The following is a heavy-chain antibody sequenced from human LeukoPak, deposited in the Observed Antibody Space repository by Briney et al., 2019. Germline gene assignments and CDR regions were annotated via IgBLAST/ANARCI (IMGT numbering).Heavy chain of an antibody. V-gene: IGHV3-21*01. CDR1: GFTFSNSA. Sequence: GGSLRLSCAASGFTFSNSAMNWVRQAPGKGLEWVSSINNIASHIYYVDSVRGRFTISRDNAKNSVSLQMNNLRAEDTAVYYCTRDATQYLRYGYFDSWGQGILVTVSS. D-gene: IGHD2/OR15-2a*01. J-gene: IGHJ4*02. CDR2: INNIASHI. CDR3: TRDATQYLRYGYFDS.